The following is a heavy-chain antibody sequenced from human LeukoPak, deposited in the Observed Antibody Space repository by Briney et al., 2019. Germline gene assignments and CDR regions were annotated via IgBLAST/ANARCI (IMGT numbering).Heavy chain of an antibody. D-gene: IGHD5-18*01. J-gene: IGHJ4*02. CDR3: ARVIRRYSYGYQGAFDY. CDR2: FYYSGST. V-gene: IGHV4-59*01. Sequence: PSETLSLTCTVSGGSISTYYWRWIRQPPGNGLEGIGYFYYSGSTNYNPSLKSRVTISVDTSKTQFSLKLSSVTAADTAVYYCARVIRRYSYGYQGAFDYWGQGTLVTVSS. CDR1: GGSISTYY.